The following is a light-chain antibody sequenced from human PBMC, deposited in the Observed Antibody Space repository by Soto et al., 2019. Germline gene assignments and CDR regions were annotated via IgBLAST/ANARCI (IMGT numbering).Light chain of an antibody. V-gene: IGKV3-15*01. CDR1: QSVSSN. CDR2: GAS. CDR3: QQYNNWPPWT. J-gene: IGKJ1*01. Sequence: EIVMTQSPATLYVSPGERATLSCRASQSVSSNLAWYQQKPGQAPRLLIYGASTRATGIPARFSGSVSGTEFTLTLSSLQSEDFAVYYCQQYNNWPPWTFGQGTKVEIK.